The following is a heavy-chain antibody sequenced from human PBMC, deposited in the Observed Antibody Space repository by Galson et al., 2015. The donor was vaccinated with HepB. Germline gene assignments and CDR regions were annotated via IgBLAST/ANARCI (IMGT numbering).Heavy chain of an antibody. V-gene: IGHV3-73*01. CDR3: TRHPGYTPYYYYGMDV. CDR2: IRSKANSYAT. D-gene: IGHD6-13*01. J-gene: IGHJ6*02. Sequence: SLRLPCAASGFTFSGSAMHWVRQASGKGLEWVGRIRSKANSYATAYAASVKGRFTISRDDSKNTAYLQMNSLKTEDTAVYYCTRHPGYTPYYYYGMDVWGQGTTVTVSS. CDR1: GFTFSGSA.